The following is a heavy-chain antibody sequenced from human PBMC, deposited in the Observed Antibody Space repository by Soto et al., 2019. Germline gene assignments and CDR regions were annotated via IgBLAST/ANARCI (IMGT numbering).Heavy chain of an antibody. J-gene: IGHJ3*02. CDR3: ARENHQRSFDWLLSSAATSDFDI. CDR2: INSDGSST. CDR1: GFTFSSYW. D-gene: IGHD3-9*01. V-gene: IGHV3-74*01. Sequence: PCGSLRLSCAASGFTFSSYWMHWVRQAPGKELVWVSRINSDGSSTSYADSVQGRFTISRDNAKHTLYLQNNSLTAEATAVYYFARENHQRSFDWLLSSAATSDFDIWGKGTMVA.